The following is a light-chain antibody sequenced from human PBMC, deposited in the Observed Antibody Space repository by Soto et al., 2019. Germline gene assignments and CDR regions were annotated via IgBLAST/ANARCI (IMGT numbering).Light chain of an antibody. Sequence: QSALTQPASVSGSPGQSITISCPGTSSDVGGYNYVSWYQQHPGKAPKVMIYDVSNRPSGVSNRFSGSKSGNTASLTISGLQAEDEADYYCSSYTSSSTYVIFGGGTKLTVL. CDR2: DVS. J-gene: IGLJ2*01. CDR3: SSYTSSSTYVI. CDR1: SSDVGGYNY. V-gene: IGLV2-14*01.